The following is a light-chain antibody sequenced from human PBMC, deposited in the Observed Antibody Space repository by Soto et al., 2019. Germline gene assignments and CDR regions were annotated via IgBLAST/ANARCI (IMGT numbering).Light chain of an antibody. CDR2: TAS. CDR3: QQYDNGPLT. Sequence: DIQMTQSPPSLSASIGDRVSITCRASQDIKTSLAWYQKQPGEPPQLLIFTASRSEGGVPSRFRGSGSGTDFTLTITGLQPEDFAAYYCQQYDNGPLTFGGGTEVE. V-gene: IGKV1-NL1*01. J-gene: IGKJ4*01. CDR1: QDIKTS.